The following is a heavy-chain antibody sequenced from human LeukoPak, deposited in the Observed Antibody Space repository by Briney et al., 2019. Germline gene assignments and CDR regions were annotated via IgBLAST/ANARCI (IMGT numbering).Heavy chain of an antibody. D-gene: IGHD5-12*01. Sequence: GASVKVSCKASGGTFSSYAISWVRQATGQGLEWMGWMNPNSGNTGYAQKFQGRVTMTRNTSISTAYMELSSLRSEDTAVYYCARGREGYSGYESTRADFDYWGQGTLVTVSS. CDR1: GGTFSSYA. CDR3: ARGREGYSGYESTRADFDY. J-gene: IGHJ4*02. V-gene: IGHV1-8*02. CDR2: MNPNSGNT.